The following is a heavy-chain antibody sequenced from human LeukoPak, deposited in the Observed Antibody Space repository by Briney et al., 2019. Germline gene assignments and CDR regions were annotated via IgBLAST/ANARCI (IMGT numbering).Heavy chain of an antibody. V-gene: IGHV1-24*01. D-gene: IGHD6-13*01. J-gene: IGHJ4*02. CDR2: FDPEDGET. CDR1: GYTLTELS. Sequence: VASVKVSCKVSGYTLTELSMHWVRQAPGKGLEWMGGFDPEDGETIYAQKFQGRVTMTEDTSTDTAYMELSSLRSEDTAVYYCARGDTKPGIAAAGDFDYWGQGTLVTVSS. CDR3: ARGDTKPGIAAAGDFDY.